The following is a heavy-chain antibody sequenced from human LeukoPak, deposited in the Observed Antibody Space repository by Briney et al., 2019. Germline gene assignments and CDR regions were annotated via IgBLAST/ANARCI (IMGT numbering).Heavy chain of an antibody. CDR1: GFTFSTYA. CDR3: ARAIVEVPAAIYYFDY. V-gene: IGHV3-23*01. Sequence: GGSLRLSCAASGFTFSTYAMSWVRQAPGKGLEWVSTISGSGANTYYADSVRGRFTISRDNSKNTLYLHMNSLRAEDTAVYYCARAIVEVPAAIYYFDYWGQGTLVTVSS. D-gene: IGHD2-2*02. CDR2: ISGSGANT. J-gene: IGHJ4*02.